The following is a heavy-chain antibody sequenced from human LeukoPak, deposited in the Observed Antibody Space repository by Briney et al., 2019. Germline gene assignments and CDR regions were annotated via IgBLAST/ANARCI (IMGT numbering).Heavy chain of an antibody. CDR2: FDPEDGET. CDR1: GYTLTELS. J-gene: IGHJ6*03. CDR3: AHYYGSGSYPDYYYYYYMDV. Sequence: ASVKVSCKVSGYTLTELSMHWVRQAPGKGLEWMGGFDPEDGETIYAQKFQGRVTMTEDTSTDTAYMELSSLRSEDTAVYYCAHYYGSGSYPDYYYYYYMDVWGKGTTVTVSS. V-gene: IGHV1-24*01. D-gene: IGHD3-10*01.